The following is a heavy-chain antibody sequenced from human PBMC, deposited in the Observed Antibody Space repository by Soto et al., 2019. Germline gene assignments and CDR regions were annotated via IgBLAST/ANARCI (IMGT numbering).Heavy chain of an antibody. CDR3: ARVLRGWFDP. V-gene: IGHV4-4*02. J-gene: IGHJ5*02. CDR2: ISHSGIT. Sequence: SDTLSLTCAVSGGSITSANLRTLVRQPPGGGLEWIGEISHSGITNYKASLKSRVTMSVDKTKNDVSLKLTSVTAADTAVYYCARVLRGWFDPCGQGTPVTVSS. CDR1: GGSITSANL.